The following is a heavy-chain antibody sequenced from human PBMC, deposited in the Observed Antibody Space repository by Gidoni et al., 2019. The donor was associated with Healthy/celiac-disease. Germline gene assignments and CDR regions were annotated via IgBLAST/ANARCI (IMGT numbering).Heavy chain of an antibody. J-gene: IGHJ4*02. CDR1: GFTFSSYA. D-gene: IGHD6-13*01. CDR2: ISGSGGTT. V-gene: IGHV3-23*01. CDR3: AKDPLYSSSWLFDY. Sequence: EVQLLESGGGLVQPGGSLSLSCTASGFTFSSYAMSWVRQAPGKGLEWVSSISGSGGTTNYADSVKGRFTISRDNYKNTVYLEMSSLRAEDTAIYYCAKDPLYSSSWLFDYWGQGTLVTVSS.